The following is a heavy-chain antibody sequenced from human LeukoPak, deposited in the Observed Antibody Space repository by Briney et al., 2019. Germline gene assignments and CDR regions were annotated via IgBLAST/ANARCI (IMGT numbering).Heavy chain of an antibody. Sequence: GGSLRLSCSASGFTFSSYAMHWVRQAPGKGLEYVSAISSNGGSTYYADSVKGRFTISRDNSKNTLYLQMSSRRAEDTAVYYCVKDGDSSGWYGALYNWFDPWGQGTLVTVSS. D-gene: IGHD6-19*01. CDR2: ISSNGGST. CDR1: GFTFSSYA. CDR3: VKDGDSSGWYGALYNWFDP. V-gene: IGHV3-64D*06. J-gene: IGHJ5*02.